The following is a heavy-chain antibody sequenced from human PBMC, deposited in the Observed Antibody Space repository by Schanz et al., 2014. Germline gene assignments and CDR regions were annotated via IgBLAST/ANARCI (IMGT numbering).Heavy chain of an antibody. CDR1: GFTFSNCD. CDR3: ARGRRGDCRRTSCTYYFDY. D-gene: IGHD2-2*01. CDR2: IGPASDP. V-gene: IGHV3-13*05. Sequence: EEQLLESGGALVQPGGSLRLSCAASGFTFSNCDMHWVRQAIGKGLEWVSGIGPASDPYYAGSVKGRFTISRENGKNSLYLQMNSLRAGDTAVYYCARGRRGDCRRTSCTYYFDYWGQGTLVTVSS. J-gene: IGHJ4*02.